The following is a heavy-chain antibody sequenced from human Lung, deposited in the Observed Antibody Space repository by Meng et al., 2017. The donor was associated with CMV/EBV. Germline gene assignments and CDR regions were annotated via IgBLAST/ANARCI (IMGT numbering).Heavy chain of an antibody. J-gene: IGHJ4*02. V-gene: IGHV3-48*04. CDR1: GFTFSSYT. Sequence: GGSXRLXCAASGFTFSSYTMNWVRQAPGKGLEWVSYISNTGSVKHYADSLRGRFTVSRDNAKNSLYLQMTSLRADDTAVYYCARSLFDSNDPFDYWGKGNVV. CDR2: ISNTGSVK. CDR3: ARSLFDSNDPFDY. D-gene: IGHD3-22*01.